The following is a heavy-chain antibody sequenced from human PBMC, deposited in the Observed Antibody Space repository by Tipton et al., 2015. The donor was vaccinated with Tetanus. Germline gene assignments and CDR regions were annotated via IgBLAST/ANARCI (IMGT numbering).Heavy chain of an antibody. J-gene: IGHJ3*02. V-gene: IGHV4-59*02. Sequence: TLSLTCTVSGGSVSSYYWTWFRQPPGKRLEWIAYIFYSGSTNYSPSLKSRVTISVDTSKNQFSLRLNSVTAADTAVYYCARRSYCSSSSCYDAFDIWGQGTMVTVSS. D-gene: IGHD2-2*01. CDR2: IFYSGST. CDR1: GGSVSSYY. CDR3: ARRSYCSSSSCYDAFDI.